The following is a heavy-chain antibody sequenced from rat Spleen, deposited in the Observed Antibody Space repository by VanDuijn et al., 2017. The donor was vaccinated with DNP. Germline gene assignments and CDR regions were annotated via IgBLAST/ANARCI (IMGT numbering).Heavy chain of an antibody. V-gene: IGHV2-1*01. CDR1: GFSLSSNS. D-gene: IGHD4-3*01. CDR2: IWSGGST. J-gene: IGHJ4*01. Sequence: CTVSGFSLSSNSVSWVRQSPGKGLEWMGAIWSGGSTAYNSALKSRLSISRDASKSQIFLKMDSLQTEDTAIYFCTRSNSGYYVMDAWGQGVSVTVSS. CDR3: TRSNSGYYVMDA.